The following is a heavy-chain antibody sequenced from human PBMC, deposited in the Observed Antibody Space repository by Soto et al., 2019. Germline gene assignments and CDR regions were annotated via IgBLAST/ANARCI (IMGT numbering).Heavy chain of an antibody. CDR2: ISGSSDTI. D-gene: IGHD6-13*01. J-gene: IGHJ6*02. CDR1: GFTLSSYN. CDR3: ARDHGGSTWFVGIYYYFGGDV. V-gene: IGHV3-48*02. Sequence: EVQLVESGGGLVQPGGSLRLSCAASGFTLSSYNMNWVRQAPGKGLEWVSYISGSSDTIYYADSVKGRFTISRDNAKNSLDRQRDSLRDEDTAVYYCARDHGGSTWFVGIYYYFGGDVWGQGTTVTVSS.